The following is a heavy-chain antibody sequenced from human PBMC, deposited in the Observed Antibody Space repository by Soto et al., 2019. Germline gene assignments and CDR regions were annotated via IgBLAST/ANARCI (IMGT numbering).Heavy chain of an antibody. CDR3: AKGQEVRDVGYESFDY. J-gene: IGHJ4*02. CDR2: ISYDGSNK. V-gene: IGHV3-30*18. CDR1: GFTFSSYG. D-gene: IGHD5-12*01. Sequence: GRSLRLSCAASGFTFSSYGMHWVRQAPGKGLEWVAVISYDGSNKYYADSVKGRFTISRDNSKNTLYLQMNSLRAEDTAVYYCAKGQEVRDVGYESFDYWGRGTLFTVSS.